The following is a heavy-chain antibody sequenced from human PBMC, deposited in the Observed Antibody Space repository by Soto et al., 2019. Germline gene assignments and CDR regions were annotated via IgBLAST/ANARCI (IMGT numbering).Heavy chain of an antibody. CDR1: GYSISSGSY. V-gene: IGHV4-38-2*02. Sequence: LSLTCTVSGYSISSGSYCAWIRQPPGKGPEWIASIYHGGTTFYNPSLKSRITISVDTSNNQFSLKLTSVTAADTAVYYCARVHVMVVAGSTFDYWGHGTLVTVSS. D-gene: IGHD6-19*01. CDR2: IYHGGTT. CDR3: ARVHVMVVAGSTFDY. J-gene: IGHJ4*01.